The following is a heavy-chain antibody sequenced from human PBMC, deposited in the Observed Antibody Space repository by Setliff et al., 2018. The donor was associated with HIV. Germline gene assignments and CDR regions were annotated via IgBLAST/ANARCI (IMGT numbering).Heavy chain of an antibody. D-gene: IGHD3-22*01. V-gene: IGHV4-61*09. CDR3: ARILLYDSSAYFANAFDI. CDR1: GGSISSGSNY. Sequence: KASETLSLTCTVSGGSISSGSNYWSWIRQPAGKGLEWIGHIYTSGSTNYNPSLKSRVTISVDTSKNQFYLKLSSVTAADTAVYYCARILLYDSSAYFANAFDIWGQGTVVTVS. CDR2: IYTSGST. J-gene: IGHJ3*02.